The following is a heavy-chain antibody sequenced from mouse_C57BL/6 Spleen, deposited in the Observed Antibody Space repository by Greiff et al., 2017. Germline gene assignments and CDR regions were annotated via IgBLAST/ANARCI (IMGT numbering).Heavy chain of an antibody. D-gene: IGHD1-1*01. Sequence: EVQLQQSGPELVKPGASVKIPCKASGYTFTDYNMDWVKQSHGKSLEWIGDINPNNGGTIYNQKFKGKATLTVDKSSSTAYMELRSLTSEDTAVYYCARRMEKLDYYGSSFDYWGQGTTLTVSS. CDR1: GYTFTDYN. CDR3: ARRMEKLDYYGSSFDY. CDR2: INPNNGGT. J-gene: IGHJ2*01. V-gene: IGHV1-18*01.